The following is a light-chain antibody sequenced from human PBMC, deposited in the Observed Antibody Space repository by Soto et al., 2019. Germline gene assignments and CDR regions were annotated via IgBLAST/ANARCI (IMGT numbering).Light chain of an antibody. Sequence: DIQMTQSPSSLSASIGDTVTITCRASQSIASFLNWLQLKPGKAPKLLISDTSTLQSGVPSRFSGGGSGTEFTLTIRSLQPEDSAHYFCLQDYSPLLAFGAGTRVEIK. V-gene: IGKV1-39*01. CDR2: DTS. CDR1: QSIASF. J-gene: IGKJ4*01. CDR3: LQDYSPLLA.